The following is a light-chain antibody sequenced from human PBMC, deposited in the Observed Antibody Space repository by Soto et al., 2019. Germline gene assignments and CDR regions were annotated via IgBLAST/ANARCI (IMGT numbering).Light chain of an antibody. CDR1: EDISTW. Sequence: DIQMTQSPSSVSASVGDIFTITCRSSEDISTWLAWYQQKPGKAPKLLIYKASTLKSGVPSRFSGSGSGTEFTLTISSLQPDDFATYYCQHYNSYSEAFGQGTKVDIK. CDR2: KAS. V-gene: IGKV1-5*03. J-gene: IGKJ1*01. CDR3: QHYNSYSEA.